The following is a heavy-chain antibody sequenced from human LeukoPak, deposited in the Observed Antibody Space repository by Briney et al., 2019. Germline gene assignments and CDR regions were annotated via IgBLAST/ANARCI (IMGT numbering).Heavy chain of an antibody. CDR2: ISGSDGRT. J-gene: IGHJ4*02. CDR3: AKAPSPWELSDY. D-gene: IGHD1-26*01. CDR1: GFTFSSYA. Sequence: GGSLRLSCAASGFTFSSYAMSWVRQAPGKGLEWVSTISGSDGRTYYANSVKGRFTISRDNSKNTLYLQMNSLRAEDTAVYYCAKAPSPWELSDYWGQGTLVAVSS. V-gene: IGHV3-23*01.